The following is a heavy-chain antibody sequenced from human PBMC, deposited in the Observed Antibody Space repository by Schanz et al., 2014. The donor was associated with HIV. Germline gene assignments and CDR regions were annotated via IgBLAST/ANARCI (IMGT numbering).Heavy chain of an antibody. CDR1: GFTFGTKW. V-gene: IGHV3-23*04. J-gene: IGHJ4*02. D-gene: IGHD3-3*01. CDR3: AKRIIFGVVFPANFDY. Sequence: EVQLVESGGGLIKPGESLRLSCVTSGFTFGTKWMYWVRQGPGKGLAWVSAISGSGGSTYYADSVKGRFTISRDNSKNTLYLQMNSLRAEDTAVYYCAKRIIFGVVFPANFDYWGQGTLVTVSS. CDR2: ISGSGGST.